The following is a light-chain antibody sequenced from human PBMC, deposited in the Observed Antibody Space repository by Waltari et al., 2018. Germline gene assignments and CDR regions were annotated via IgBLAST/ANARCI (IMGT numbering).Light chain of an antibody. Sequence: DIVTTQSPDSLAVSLGERATINCKSSQSVLYSSNNKNYLAWYQQKPGQPPKLLIYWASTRESGVPDRFSGSGSGTDFTLTISSLQAEDVAVYYCQQYYSLWTFGQGTKVEIK. CDR3: QQYYSLWT. V-gene: IGKV4-1*01. CDR1: QSVLYSSNNKNY. CDR2: WAS. J-gene: IGKJ1*01.